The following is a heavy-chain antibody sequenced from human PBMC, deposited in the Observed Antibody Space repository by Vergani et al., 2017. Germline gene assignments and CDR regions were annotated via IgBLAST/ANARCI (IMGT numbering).Heavy chain of an antibody. J-gene: IGHJ4*02. V-gene: IGHV3-13*04. CDR3: GGWEQLYYFDY. CDR1: GFPFSSYD. D-gene: IGHD1-26*01. Sequence: EVQLVESGGGLVQPGGSLRLSCAASGFPFSSYDMHWVRQATGTGLEWVSAIGTAGDTYYPGSVQGRFTISRENAKNSLYLQMNSRGAGDTAVCELGGWEQLYYFDYWGQGTLVTVSS. CDR2: IGTAGDT.